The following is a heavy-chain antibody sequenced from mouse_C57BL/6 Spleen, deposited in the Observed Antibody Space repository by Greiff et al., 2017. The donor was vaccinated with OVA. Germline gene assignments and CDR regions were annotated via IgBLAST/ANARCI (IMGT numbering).Heavy chain of an antibody. CDR3: VGADYDVRFAY. D-gene: IGHD2-4*01. CDR2: INPNNGGT. CDR1: GYTFTDYN. Sequence: EVQLQQSGPELVKPGASVKIPCKASGYTFTDYNMDWVKQSHGKSLEWIGDINPNNGGTIYNQKFKGKATLTVDKSSSTAYMELRSLTSEDTAVYYCVGADYDVRFAYWGQGTLVTVSA. J-gene: IGHJ3*01. V-gene: IGHV1-18*01.